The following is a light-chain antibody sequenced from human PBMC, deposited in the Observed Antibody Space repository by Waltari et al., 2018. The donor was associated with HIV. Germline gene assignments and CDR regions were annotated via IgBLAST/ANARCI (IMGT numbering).Light chain of an antibody. CDR3: QVWHYTVV. Sequence: SYELTQPFSVSVALGQTARITCGVSNIGTKEVHWYQRKPGQAPLLLIFNDIHRPSGVPERFSASKSRNMATLTIIGAQAGDEAAYYCQVWHYTVVFGGGTKVTVL. CDR1: NIGTKE. J-gene: IGLJ2*01. CDR2: NDI. V-gene: IGLV3-9*01.